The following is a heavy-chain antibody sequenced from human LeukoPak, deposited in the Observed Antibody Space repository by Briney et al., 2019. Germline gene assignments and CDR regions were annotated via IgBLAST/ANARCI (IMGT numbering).Heavy chain of an antibody. V-gene: IGHV4-38-2*01. Sequence: SETLSLTCAVSGYSISSGYYWGWIRQPPGKGLEWIGSIYHSGSTYYNPSLRSRVTISVDTSKNQFSLKLTSVTAADTAVYYCAFICTSGSCYSVDYWGQGTLVTVSS. CDR2: IYHSGST. CDR1: GYSISSGYY. CDR3: AFICTSGSCYSVDY. D-gene: IGHD2-15*01. J-gene: IGHJ4*02.